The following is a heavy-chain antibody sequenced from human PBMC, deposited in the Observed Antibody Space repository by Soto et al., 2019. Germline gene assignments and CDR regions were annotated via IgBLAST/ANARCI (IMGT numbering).Heavy chain of an antibody. CDR2: ISSGSSNI. D-gene: IGHD2-15*01. Sequence: PGGSLTLSCAASGFAFRSYNMNWVRQAPGKGLEWVASISSGSSNIYYADSVKGRFTISRDNAKNSLFLQMDSLRAEDSAVYYCASATVVAATFYFWGQGTLVTVSS. J-gene: IGHJ4*02. V-gene: IGHV3-21*01. CDR1: GFAFRSYN. CDR3: ASATVVAATFYF.